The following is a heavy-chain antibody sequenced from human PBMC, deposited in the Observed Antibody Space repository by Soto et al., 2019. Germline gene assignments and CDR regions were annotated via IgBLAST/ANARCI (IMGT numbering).Heavy chain of an antibody. CDR2: INEDGSEE. Sequence: GGSLRLSCEASGITFSTHWMTWVRQAQGKGLEWVANINEDGSEEFYVYSVKGRFTISRDNVKNSLFLQMNDLRAEDTAVYHCASRPSDVKYYGVCDYWGQGTVVTVSS. J-gene: IGHJ4*02. CDR1: GITFSTHW. D-gene: IGHD3-3*01. CDR3: ASRPSDVKYYGVCDY. V-gene: IGHV3-7*03.